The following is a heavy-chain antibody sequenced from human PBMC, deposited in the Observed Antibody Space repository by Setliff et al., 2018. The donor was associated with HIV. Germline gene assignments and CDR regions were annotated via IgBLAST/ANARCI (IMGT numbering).Heavy chain of an antibody. J-gene: IGHJ3*02. Sequence: GESLKISCRGSGYRFTDYWIGWVRQMPGKGLEWMGVIYPGDSDTRYNPSFQGQVAISADKSTSTAYLQWSSLKASDTAMFYCARPRRPYSGSYYDGFDIWGQGTMVTVSS. CDR1: GYRFTDYW. CDR3: ARPRRPYSGSYYDGFDI. D-gene: IGHD1-26*01. V-gene: IGHV5-51*01. CDR2: IYPGDSDT.